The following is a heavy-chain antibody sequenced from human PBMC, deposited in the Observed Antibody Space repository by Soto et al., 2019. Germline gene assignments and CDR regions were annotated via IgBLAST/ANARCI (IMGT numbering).Heavy chain of an antibody. D-gene: IGHD3-22*01. CDR2: ISGSGGGT. CDR3: AIGDSSGYPRSCHY. Sequence: SPGLSWADSRLTLSDDAMSWVRQAPGKGLELVSAISGSGGGTYYADSVKGRFTIFRANSKKTLYLQMNSLRAEDTAVYYCAIGDSSGYPRSCHYWGQALLVTL. V-gene: IGHV3-23*01. J-gene: IGHJ4*02. CDR1: RLTLSDDA.